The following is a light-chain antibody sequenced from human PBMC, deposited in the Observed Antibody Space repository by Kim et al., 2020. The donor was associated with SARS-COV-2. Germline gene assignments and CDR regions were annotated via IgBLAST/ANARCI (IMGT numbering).Light chain of an antibody. CDR1: QSITSNY. Sequence: LSPGERATPSCSASQSITSNYIAWYQQKPGQAPRLLIDGATSRAAGIPDRFSGSGSATDITLTISRLEHEDFADYYSQQYDGSARFGEGTKVDIK. CDR2: GAT. CDR3: QQYDGSAR. J-gene: IGKJ4*01. V-gene: IGKV3-20*01.